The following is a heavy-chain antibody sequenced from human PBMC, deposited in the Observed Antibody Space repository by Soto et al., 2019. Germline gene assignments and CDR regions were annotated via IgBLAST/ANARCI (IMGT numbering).Heavy chain of an antibody. J-gene: IGHJ6*02. CDR2: SRNKANGYTT. D-gene: IGHD1-1*01. Sequence: EVQLVESGGGLVQPGGSLRLSCAGSGFTVSDYYMDWVRQAPGKGLEWLGRSRNKANGYTTEYAASVKGRFTISRDDSRNSLYLQMNSLKAEDTAVYYCARGEATSGHQFHYGMDVWGQGTTVTVSS. V-gene: IGHV3-72*01. CDR1: GFTVSDYY. CDR3: ARGEATSGHQFHYGMDV.